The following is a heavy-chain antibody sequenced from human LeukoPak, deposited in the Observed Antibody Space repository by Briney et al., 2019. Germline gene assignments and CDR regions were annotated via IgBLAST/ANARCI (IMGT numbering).Heavy chain of an antibody. CDR2: IYYSGST. V-gene: IGHV4-30-4*08. D-gene: IGHD2-2*01. Sequence: SEALSLTCTVSGGSISSGDYYWSWIRQPPGKGLEWIGYIYYSGSTYYNPSLKSRVTISVDTSKNQFSLKLSSVTAADTAVYYCARSYCSSTSCYFDAFDIWGRGTMVTVSS. CDR3: ARSYCSSTSCYFDAFDI. J-gene: IGHJ3*02. CDR1: GGSISSGDYY.